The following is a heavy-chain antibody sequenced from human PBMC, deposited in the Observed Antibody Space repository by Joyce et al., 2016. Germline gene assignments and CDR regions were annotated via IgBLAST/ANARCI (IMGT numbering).Heavy chain of an antibody. J-gene: IGHJ6*03. CDR3: ARVVVSPPGYSYFFYMDV. D-gene: IGHD2-2*01. V-gene: IGHV1-2*02. CDR1: GYTFTDYY. CDR2: SRHNTGDT. Sequence: QLVQSGAEVKKPGASVRVSCKSSGYTFTDYYLHWVRQAPGQGLEWMGWSRHNTGDTKYAQKLHGRVTLTRDTSVSTAYMELSRLRPDDRAMYYWARVVVSPPGYSYFFYMDVWGRGTTVTVSS.